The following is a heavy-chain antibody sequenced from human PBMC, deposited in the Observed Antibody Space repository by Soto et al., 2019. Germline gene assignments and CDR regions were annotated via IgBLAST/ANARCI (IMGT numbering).Heavy chain of an antibody. V-gene: IGHV1-2*04. Sequence: ASRKVSDKASGYTFTVYYMHCVRQAPGQWREGMGWINPNSGGTNYAQKFQGWVTMTRDTSISTAYMELSRLRSDDTAVYYCARGRSYYYDSSGYTAAAFDIWGQGTMVTVS. CDR1: GYTFTVYY. D-gene: IGHD3-22*01. CDR2: INPNSGGT. J-gene: IGHJ3*02. CDR3: ARGRSYYYDSSGYTAAAFDI.